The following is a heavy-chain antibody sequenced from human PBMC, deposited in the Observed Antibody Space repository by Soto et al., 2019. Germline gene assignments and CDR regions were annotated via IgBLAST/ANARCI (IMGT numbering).Heavy chain of an antibody. V-gene: IGHV4-34*01. CDR1: GGSFSGYY. CDR3: ARANNWNGDAFDI. D-gene: IGHD1-20*01. J-gene: IGHJ3*02. CDR2: INHSGST. Sequence: SETLSLTCAVYGGSFSGYYWSWICQPPGKGLEWIGEINHSGSTNYNPSLKSRVTISVDTSKNQFSLKLSSVTAADTAVYYCARANNWNGDAFDIWGQGTMVTVSS.